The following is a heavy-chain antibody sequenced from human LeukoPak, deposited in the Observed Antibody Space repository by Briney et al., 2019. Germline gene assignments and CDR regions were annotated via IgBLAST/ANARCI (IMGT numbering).Heavy chain of an antibody. CDR1: GGTFSSYA. Sequence: GASVKVSCKASGGTFSSYAISWVLQAPGQGLEWMGGIIPIFGTANYAQKFQGRVTITTDESTSTAYMELSSLRSEDTAVYYCASRGYCSSTSCRGFDYWGQGTLVTVSS. J-gene: IGHJ4*02. CDR2: IIPIFGTA. V-gene: IGHV1-69*05. CDR3: ASRGYCSSTSCRGFDY. D-gene: IGHD2-2*01.